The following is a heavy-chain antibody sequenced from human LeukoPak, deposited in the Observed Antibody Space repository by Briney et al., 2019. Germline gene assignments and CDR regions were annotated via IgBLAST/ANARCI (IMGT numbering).Heavy chain of an antibody. V-gene: IGHV1-3*01. CDR2: INAGNGNT. CDR3: AREGQLLWFGEPSGDFDY. Sequence: GASVKVSCKASGYTFTSYAMHWVRQAPGQRLEWMGWINAGNGNTKYSQKFQGRVTITRDTSASTAYMELSSLRSEDTAVYYCAREGQLLWFGEPSGDFDYWGQGTLVTVSS. CDR1: GYTFTSYA. J-gene: IGHJ4*02. D-gene: IGHD3-10*01.